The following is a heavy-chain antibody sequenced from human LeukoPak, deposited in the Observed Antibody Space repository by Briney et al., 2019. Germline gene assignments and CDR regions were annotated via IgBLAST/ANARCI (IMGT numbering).Heavy chain of an antibody. CDR2: IKQDGSEK. V-gene: IGHV3-7*01. D-gene: IGHD6-6*01. CDR1: GFTFSSYW. J-gene: IGHJ4*02. CDR3: ARESLSIAARQGYFDY. Sequence: GGSLRLSCAASGFTFSSYWMSWVRQAPGKGLEWVANIKQDGSEKYYVDSVKGRFTISRDNAKNSLYLQMNSLRAEDTAVYYCARESLSIAARQGYFDYWGQGTLVTVSS.